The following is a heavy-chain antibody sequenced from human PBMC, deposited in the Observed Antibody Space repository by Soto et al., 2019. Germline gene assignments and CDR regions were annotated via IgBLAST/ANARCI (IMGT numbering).Heavy chain of an antibody. CDR1: GFTFSRYT. D-gene: IGHD6-13*01. J-gene: IGHJ4*02. CDR2: VSSSSTYI. Sequence: GGSLRLSCAASGFTFSRYTMNWVRQAPGRGLEWVSSVSSSSTYIYYADSVKGRFTISRDNAKNSLYLQMNSLRAEDTAIYYCARGSHSTTWYGGQFDYWGQGTLVTVSS. V-gene: IGHV3-21*01. CDR3: ARGSHSTTWYGGQFDY.